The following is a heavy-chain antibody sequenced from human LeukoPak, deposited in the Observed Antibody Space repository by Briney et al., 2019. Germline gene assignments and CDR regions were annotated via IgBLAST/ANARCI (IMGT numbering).Heavy chain of an antibody. Sequence: PSGTLSLTCSVSGVSISSDYWSWIRQPPGKGLEWIGYMYYRGSYNYNPSLKSRVSISLDTSRNQFSLNLNPVTAADSSIYYCARGKVAVGADPNRFLAYGWPGRFDPWGQGTLVTV. CDR2: MYYRGSY. D-gene: IGHD3-10*01. CDR3: ARGKVAVGADPNRFLAYGWPGRFDP. V-gene: IGHV4-59*01. CDR1: GVSISSDY. J-gene: IGHJ5*02.